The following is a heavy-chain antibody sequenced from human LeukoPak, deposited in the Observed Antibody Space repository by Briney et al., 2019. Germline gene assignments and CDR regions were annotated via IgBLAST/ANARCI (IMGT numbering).Heavy chain of an antibody. CDR3: VRVDSSGYYFDY. CDR2: IYPGDSDT. V-gene: IGHV5-51*01. D-gene: IGHD3-22*01. Sequence: GGSLQIYCKGSGCRFTSYWIGWVRQVPGKGLEWMGIIYPGDSDTRYSPSFQGQVTISADKSIRTAYLQWSSLKASDTAMYYCVRVDSSGYYFDYWGQGTLVTVSS. J-gene: IGHJ4*02. CDR1: GCRFTSYW.